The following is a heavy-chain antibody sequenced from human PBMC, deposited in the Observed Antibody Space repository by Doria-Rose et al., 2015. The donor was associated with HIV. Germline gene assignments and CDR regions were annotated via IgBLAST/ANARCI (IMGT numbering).Heavy chain of an antibody. CDR2: ISSSSEYI. D-gene: IGHD3-22*01. V-gene: IGHV3-21*03. CDR1: GFTFSRYS. Sequence: VQLVQSEGGLVKPGGSLRLSCAASGFTFSRYSMNWVRQAPGKGLEWVSSISSSSEYIYYVDSVQGRFTISRDNAKNSVYLQMNSLRTEDTAVYYCARDHHDSGGYYRDWGQGTLVTVSS. CDR3: ARDHHDSGGYYRD. J-gene: IGHJ4*02.